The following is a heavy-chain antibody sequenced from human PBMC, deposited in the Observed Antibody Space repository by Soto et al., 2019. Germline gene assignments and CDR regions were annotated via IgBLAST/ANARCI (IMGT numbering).Heavy chain of an antibody. CDR3: ARDQGITIFGVVIILSMDV. CDR2: TYYRSKWYN. Sequence: QTLSLTCAVSGDSVSSNSAAWNWIRQSPSRGLEWLGRTYYRSKWYNDYAVSVKSRITINPDTSKNQFSLQLNSVTPEDTAVYYCARDQGITIFGVVIILSMDVWGQGTTVTVSS. V-gene: IGHV6-1*01. D-gene: IGHD3-3*01. CDR1: GDSVSSNSAA. J-gene: IGHJ6*02.